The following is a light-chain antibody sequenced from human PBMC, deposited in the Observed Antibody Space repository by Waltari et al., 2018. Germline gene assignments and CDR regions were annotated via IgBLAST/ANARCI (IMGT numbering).Light chain of an antibody. Sequence: QSVLTQPPSASGTPGQRVTISCSGSSSKIGSNTVNWYQQLPGTATKLLIYSNNQRPSGVPDRFSGSKSGTAASLAISGLQSEDEGDYYCPAWDDSLNASHWVFGGGTTLTVL. CDR2: SNN. CDR1: SSKIGSNT. J-gene: IGLJ3*02. CDR3: PAWDDSLNASHWV. V-gene: IGLV1-44*01.